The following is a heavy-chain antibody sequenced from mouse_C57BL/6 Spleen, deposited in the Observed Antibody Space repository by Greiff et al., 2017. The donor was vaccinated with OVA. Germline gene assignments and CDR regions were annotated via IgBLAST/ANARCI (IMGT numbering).Heavy chain of an antibody. Sequence: QVQLQQPGTELVKPGASVKLSCKASGYTITSYWMHWVKQRPGQGLEWIGNINPSNGGTNYNEKFKSKATMTVDKSSTTAYLQLSSLTPEYSAVDECARLQLNAYWGQGTLVTVSA. CDR1: GYTITSYW. CDR3: ARLQLNAY. D-gene: IGHD4-1*02. J-gene: IGHJ3*01. CDR2: INPSNGGT. V-gene: IGHV1-53*01.